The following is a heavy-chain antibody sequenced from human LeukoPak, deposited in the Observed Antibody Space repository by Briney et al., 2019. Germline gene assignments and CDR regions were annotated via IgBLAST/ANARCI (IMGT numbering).Heavy chain of an antibody. V-gene: IGHV3-74*01. CDR3: AKAHYWSIDH. CDR2: IKGDGIST. Sequence: GRSLRLSCAASGFDFSSNSMHWVRHAPGQGMVWVSRIKGDGISTNYADYVKGRFTISRDIAKNTLYLQMNSLRAEDTGVYYCAKAHYWSIDHWGRGTLVTVSS. J-gene: IGHJ5*02. CDR1: GFDFSSNS. D-gene: IGHD3-3*01.